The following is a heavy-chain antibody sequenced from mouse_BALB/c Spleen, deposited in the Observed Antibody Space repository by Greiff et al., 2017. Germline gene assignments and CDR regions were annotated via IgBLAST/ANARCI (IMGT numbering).Heavy chain of an antibody. CDR3: ARYDYDAWFAY. V-gene: IGHV3-2*02. CDR2: ISYSGST. D-gene: IGHD2-4*01. J-gene: IGHJ3*01. CDR1: GYSITSDYA. Sequence: VQLKESGPGLVKPSQSLSLTCTVTGYSITSDYAWNWIRQFPGNKLEWMGYISYSGSTSYNPSLKSRISITRDTSKNQFFLQLNSVTTEDTATYYCARYDYDAWFAYWGQGTLVTVSA.